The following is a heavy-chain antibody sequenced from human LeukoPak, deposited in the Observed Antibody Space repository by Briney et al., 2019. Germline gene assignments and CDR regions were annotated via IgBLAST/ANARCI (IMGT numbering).Heavy chain of an antibody. J-gene: IGHJ4*02. CDR3: ARGKLEDGGYFDH. CDR1: GGTFSSYA. V-gene: IGHV1-69*13. CDR2: IIPIFGTA. Sequence: SVKVSCKASGGTFSSYAISWVRQAPGQGLEWMGGIIPIFGTANYAQKFQGRVTITADEFTSTAYMELSSLRSEDTAVYYCARGKLEDGGYFDHWGQGTLVTVSS. D-gene: IGHD1-1*01.